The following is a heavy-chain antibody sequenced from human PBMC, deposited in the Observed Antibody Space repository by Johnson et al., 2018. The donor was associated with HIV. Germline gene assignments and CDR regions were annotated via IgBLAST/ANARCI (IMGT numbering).Heavy chain of an antibody. D-gene: IGHD3-10*01. V-gene: IGHV3-20*04. CDR3: AMCYYGSGADAFDI. J-gene: IGHJ3*02. Sequence: VQLVESGGGVVQPGRSLRLSCAASGFTFSSYGMHWVRQAPGKGLEWVSGITWNGGNTGYAASVKGRFNISRANAKNSLYRQMNSLRAEDTALYYCAMCYYGSGADAFDIWGQGTMVTVSS. CDR1: GFTFSSYG. CDR2: ITWNGGNT.